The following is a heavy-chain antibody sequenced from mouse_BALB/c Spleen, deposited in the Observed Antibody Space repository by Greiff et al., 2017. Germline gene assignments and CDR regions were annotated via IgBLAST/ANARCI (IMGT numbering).Heavy chain of an antibody. J-gene: IGHJ3*01. CDR2: ISYDGSN. CDR1: GYSITSGYY. D-gene: IGHD2-14*01. Sequence: EVQLQESGPGLVKPSQSLSLTCSVTGYSITSGYYWNWIRQFPGNKLEWMGYISYDGSNNYNPSLKNRISITRDTSKNQFFLKLNSVTTEDTATYYCARGPWYDVFAYWGQGTLVTVSA. CDR3: ARGPWYDVFAY. V-gene: IGHV3-6*02.